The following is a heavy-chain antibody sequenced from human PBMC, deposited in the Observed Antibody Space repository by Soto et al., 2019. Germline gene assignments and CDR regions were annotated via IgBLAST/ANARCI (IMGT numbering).Heavy chain of an antibody. D-gene: IGHD6-13*01. V-gene: IGHV3-21*01. CDR2: ISSNSAYI. CDR3: TRDASRDSSARGWFDP. CDR1: GFTFRSFT. Sequence: GGSLRLSCVASGFTFRSFTMNWVRQAPGKGLEWVSTISSNSAYIYYTDALRGRFTISRDNAKNSLHLQMNSLRAEDTAVYYCTRDASRDSSARGWFDPWGPGTLVTVSS. J-gene: IGHJ5*02.